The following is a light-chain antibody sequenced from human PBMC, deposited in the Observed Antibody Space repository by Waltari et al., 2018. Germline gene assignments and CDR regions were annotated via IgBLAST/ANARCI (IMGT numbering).Light chain of an antibody. CDR2: VNSDGSH. V-gene: IGLV4-69*01. J-gene: IGLJ3*02. Sequence: QHAEKVPRFLMKVNSDGSHRKGDEIPDRFSGSSSGSERYLSISSLQSEDEADYFCQTGGHGTWVFGGGTKLTVL. CDR3: QTGGHGTWV.